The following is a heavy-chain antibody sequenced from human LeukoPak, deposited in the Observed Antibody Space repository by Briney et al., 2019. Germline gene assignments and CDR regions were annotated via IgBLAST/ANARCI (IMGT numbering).Heavy chain of an antibody. CDR2: IYYSGST. CDR1: GGSISSSSYY. Sequence: SETLSLTCTVSGGSISSSSYYWGWIRQPPGKGLEWIGNIYYSGSTNYNPSLKSRVTISVDTSKNQFSLKLSSVTAADTAVYYCARRFGSPYYYDFDYWGQGTLVTVSS. J-gene: IGHJ4*02. CDR3: ARRFGSPYYYDFDY. V-gene: IGHV4-39*07. D-gene: IGHD3-22*01.